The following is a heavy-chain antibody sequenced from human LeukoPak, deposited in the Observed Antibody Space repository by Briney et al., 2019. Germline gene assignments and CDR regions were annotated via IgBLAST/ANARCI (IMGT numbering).Heavy chain of an antibody. D-gene: IGHD3-10*01. CDR3: AKDRYSGSYSPDY. CDR2: ISGSGGST. Sequence: GGSLRLSCAASGFTFSSYAMSWVRQAPGKGLEWLSAISGSGGSTYYADSVKGRFTISRDNSKNTLYLQMNSLRAEDTAVYYCAKDRYSGSYSPDYWGQGTLVTVSS. V-gene: IGHV3-23*01. J-gene: IGHJ4*02. CDR1: GFTFSSYA.